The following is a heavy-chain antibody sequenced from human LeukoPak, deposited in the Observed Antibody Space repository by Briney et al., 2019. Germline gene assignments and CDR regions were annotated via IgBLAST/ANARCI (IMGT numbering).Heavy chain of an antibody. J-gene: IGHJ4*02. CDR1: GLSFTNAW. Sequence: GGSLRLSCRASGLSFTNAWMNWVRQAPGKGLEWVGRIKSKADGETIDYAAPVKGRFTFSRDDSKNMLYLQMNSLKSEDTAVYYCSTLTSRGLSDSWGQGTLVTVSS. V-gene: IGHV3-15*07. CDR2: IKSKADGETI. D-gene: IGHD1-20*01. CDR3: STLTSRGLSDS.